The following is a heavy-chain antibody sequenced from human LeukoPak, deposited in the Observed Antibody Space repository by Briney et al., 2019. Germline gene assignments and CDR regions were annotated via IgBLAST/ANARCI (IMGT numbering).Heavy chain of an antibody. V-gene: IGHV1-69*05. J-gene: IGHJ4*02. D-gene: IGHD3-22*01. CDR1: GGTFSSYA. CDR3: ARDFANYYDSSRLDY. Sequence: SVKVSCKASGGTFSSYAISWVRQAPGQGLEWMGMIIPIFGTANYAQKFQGRVTITTDESTSTAYMELSSLRSEDTAVYYCARDFANYYDSSRLDYWGQGNLVTVSS. CDR2: IIPIFGTA.